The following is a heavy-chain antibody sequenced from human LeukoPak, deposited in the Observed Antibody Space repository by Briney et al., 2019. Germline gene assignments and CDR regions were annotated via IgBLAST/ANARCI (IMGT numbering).Heavy chain of an antibody. J-gene: IGHJ5*02. V-gene: IGHV4-59*01. Sequence: PSETLSLTCTVSGGSISSYYWSWIRQPPGKGLEYIGYIFYSGSTNYNPPLKSRATISVDTSKNQFSLRLTSVTAGDTAVYYCARLGWGTPNNFFDPWGQGTLVTVSS. CDR2: IFYSGST. CDR1: GGSISSYY. D-gene: IGHD3-16*01. CDR3: ARLGWGTPNNFFDP.